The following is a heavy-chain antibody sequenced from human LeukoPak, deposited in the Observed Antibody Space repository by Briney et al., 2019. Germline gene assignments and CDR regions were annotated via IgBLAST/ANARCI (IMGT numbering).Heavy chain of an antibody. CDR3: ASSYGSGSFDY. V-gene: IGHV3-11*06. Sequence: GGSLRLSCAASGFTFSDYYMSWIRQAPGKGLEWVSYISSSSSYTNYAGSVKGRFTISRDNANNSLYLQMSSLRAEDTAVYYCASSYGSGSFDYWGQGTLVTVSS. J-gene: IGHJ4*02. CDR2: ISSSSSYT. D-gene: IGHD3-10*01. CDR1: GFTFSDYY.